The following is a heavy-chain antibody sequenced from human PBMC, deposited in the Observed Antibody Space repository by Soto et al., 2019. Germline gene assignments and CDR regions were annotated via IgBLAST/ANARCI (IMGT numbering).Heavy chain of an antibody. CDR1: GFTFNTYA. Sequence: EVQLLESGGGLVQPGGSLRLSCAASGFTFNTYAMSWVHQAPGKGLEWVSAISGSGGSTFYADSVRGRFTISRDNSKNTLFLQMNSLRAEDTAVYYCAKGRTQFDYWGQGTLVTVSS. V-gene: IGHV3-23*01. CDR2: ISGSGGST. CDR3: AKGRTQFDY. J-gene: IGHJ4*02.